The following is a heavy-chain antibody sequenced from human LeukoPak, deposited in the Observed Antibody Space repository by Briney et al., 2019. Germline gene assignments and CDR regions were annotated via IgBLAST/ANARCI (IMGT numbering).Heavy chain of an antibody. CDR3: AAYDFWSGYYYYYMDV. V-gene: IGHV3-48*01. CDR2: ISSSSSTI. D-gene: IGHD3-3*01. CDR1: GFTFSSYS. J-gene: IGHJ6*03. Sequence: GGSLRLSCAASGFTFSSYSMNWVRQAPGKGLEWVSYISSSSSTIYYADSVKGRFTISRDNAENSLYLQMNSLRAEDTAVYYCAAYDFWSGYYYYYMDVWGKGTTVTVSS.